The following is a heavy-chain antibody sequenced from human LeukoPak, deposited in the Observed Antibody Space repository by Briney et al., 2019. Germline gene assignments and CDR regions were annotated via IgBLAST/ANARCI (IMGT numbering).Heavy chain of an antibody. D-gene: IGHD4-17*01. Sequence: PGGSLRLSCAASGFTFSSYGMHWVRQAPGKGLEWVSSIIGSGGSTFYADSVQGRFAISRDNSKNTLYLQMNSLRVEDTAMYFCARDPNGDYIGTFDMWGRGTMVSVSS. CDR2: IIGSGGST. J-gene: IGHJ3*02. CDR3: ARDPNGDYIGTFDM. V-gene: IGHV3-23*01. CDR1: GFTFSSYG.